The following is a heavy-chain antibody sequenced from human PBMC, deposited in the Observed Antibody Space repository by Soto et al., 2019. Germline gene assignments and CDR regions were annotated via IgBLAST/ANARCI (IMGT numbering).Heavy chain of an antibody. V-gene: IGHV1-69*06. D-gene: IGHD2-15*01. CDR1: GGTFSSYA. Sequence: GASVKVSCKASGGTFSSYAISWVRQAPGQGLEWMGGIIPIFGTANYAQKFQGRVTITADKSTSTAYMELSSLRSEDTAVYYCARQSSCSGGSCYPFYWFDTWGQGTLVTVSS. J-gene: IGHJ5*02. CDR3: ARQSSCSGGSCYPFYWFDT. CDR2: IIPIFGTA.